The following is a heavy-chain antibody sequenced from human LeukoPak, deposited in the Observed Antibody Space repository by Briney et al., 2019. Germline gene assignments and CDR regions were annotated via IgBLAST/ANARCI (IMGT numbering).Heavy chain of an antibody. CDR1: GYTFTGYY. CDR2: INPNSGGT. J-gene: IGHJ4*02. D-gene: IGHD3-22*01. Sequence: ASVKVSCKASGYTFTGYYMHWARQAPGQGLEWMGWINPNSGGTNYAQKFQGRVTMTRDTSISTAYMELSRLRSDDTAVYYCARQTPYYYDSGGYYEDYWGQGTLVTVSS. CDR3: ARQTPYYYDSGGYYEDY. V-gene: IGHV1-2*02.